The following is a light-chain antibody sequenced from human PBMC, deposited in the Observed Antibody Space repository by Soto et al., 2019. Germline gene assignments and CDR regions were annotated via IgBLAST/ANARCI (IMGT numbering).Light chain of an antibody. CDR1: TSDVSIYNY. Sequence: QSALTQPASVSGSPGQSITISCTGTTSDVSIYNYVSWYQQHPGKAPKLMIYGVSNRPSGVSNRFSGAKSGHTASLTISGLQVEAEADYYCCSYTSSTNYVFGPGTKVTVL. CDR2: GVS. J-gene: IGLJ1*01. V-gene: IGLV2-14*01. CDR3: CSYTSSTNYV.